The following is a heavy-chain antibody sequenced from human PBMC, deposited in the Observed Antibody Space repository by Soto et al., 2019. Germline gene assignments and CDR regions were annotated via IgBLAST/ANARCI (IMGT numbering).Heavy chain of an antibody. CDR3: ARERTGTTSMDV. CDR2: MNPNSGNT. CDR1: GYTFTSYD. V-gene: IGHV1-8*01. D-gene: IGHD1-1*01. J-gene: IGHJ6*02. Sequence: QVQLVQSGAEVKKPGASVKVSCKASGYTFTSYDINWVRQATGQGLEWMGWMNPNSGNTGYAQKFQGRVTMSRNTSISTAYMELSSLRSEGTAVYYCARERTGTTSMDVWGQGTTVTVSS.